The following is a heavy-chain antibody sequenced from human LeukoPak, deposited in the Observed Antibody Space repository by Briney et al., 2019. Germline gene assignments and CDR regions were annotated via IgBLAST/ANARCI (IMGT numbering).Heavy chain of an antibody. CDR2: IYYSGST. D-gene: IGHD4-17*01. Sequence: PSETLSLTCTVSGGSISSGGYYWSWIRQHPGKGLEWIGYIYYSGSTYYNPSLKSRVTISVDKSKNQFSLKLISVTAADTAVYYCARAGDYTFLYWGQGTLVTVSS. CDR1: GGSISSGGYY. J-gene: IGHJ4*02. V-gene: IGHV4-31*03. CDR3: ARAGDYTFLY.